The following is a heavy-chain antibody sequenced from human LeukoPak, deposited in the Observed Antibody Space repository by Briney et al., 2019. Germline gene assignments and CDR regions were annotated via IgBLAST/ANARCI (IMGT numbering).Heavy chain of an antibody. CDR2: INPNSGGT. CDR3: TKSNSGDSPKPTFDY. V-gene: IGHV1-2*02. J-gene: IGHJ4*02. D-gene: IGHD2-15*01. CDR1: GYTFTGYY. Sequence: GASGRVSCKASGYTFTGYYMHWVRQAPGQGLEWMGWINPNSGGTNYAQKFQGRVTMTRDTSISTAYMELSRLRSDDTAVYYCTKSNSGDSPKPTFDYWGQGTLVTVSS.